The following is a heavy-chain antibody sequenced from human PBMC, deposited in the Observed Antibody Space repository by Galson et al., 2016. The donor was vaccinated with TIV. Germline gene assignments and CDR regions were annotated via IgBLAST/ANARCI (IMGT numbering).Heavy chain of an antibody. CDR1: GGSISNGGYF. CDR2: IYNSGST. D-gene: IGHD1-26*01. V-gene: IGHV4-31*03. J-gene: IGHJ3*02. CDR3: ARRLPAGDVGAFHI. Sequence: LSLTCSVSGGSISNGGYFWSWIRQHPGKGLEWIGNIYNSGSTSYNPTLGSRVSLSVDTSKNQFSLKLSSVTAADTAVYYCARRLPAGDVGAFHIWGQGTMVSVSS.